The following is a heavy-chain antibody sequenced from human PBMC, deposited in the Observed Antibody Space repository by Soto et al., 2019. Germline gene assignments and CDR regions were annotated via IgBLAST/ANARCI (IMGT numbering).Heavy chain of an antibody. D-gene: IGHD1-7*01. CDR1: GFTFSSYA. J-gene: IGHJ4*02. Sequence: EVQLLESGGGLVQPGGSLRLSCAASGFTFSSYAMSWVRQAPGKGLEWVSAISGSGGSTYYADSVKGRFTISRDNSKNMLYLQMNSLRAEDTAVYYCAKDRLELPESFDYWGQGTLVTVSS. V-gene: IGHV3-23*01. CDR3: AKDRLELPESFDY. CDR2: ISGSGGST.